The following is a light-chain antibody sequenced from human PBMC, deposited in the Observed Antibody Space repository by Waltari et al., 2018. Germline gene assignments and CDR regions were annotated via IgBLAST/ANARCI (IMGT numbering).Light chain of an antibody. CDR2: WAS. J-gene: IGKJ1*01. CDR3: LHYYNIPRT. V-gene: IGKV4-1*01. Sequence: DIVMSQSPDSMDVSLVDRATIHCQPHERVLMSPNNKNYLAWYQQKPGQPPKLLIYWASIRESGVPDRFSGSGSGTDFTLTISSLQAEDVAVYYCLHYYNIPRTFGQGTKVEIK. CDR1: ERVLMSPNNKNY.